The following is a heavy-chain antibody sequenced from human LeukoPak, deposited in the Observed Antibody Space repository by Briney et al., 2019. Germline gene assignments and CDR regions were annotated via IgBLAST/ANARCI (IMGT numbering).Heavy chain of an antibody. V-gene: IGHV1-69*05. CDR2: IIPIFGTA. CDR1: GGTFSSYA. D-gene: IGHD1-26*01. CDR3: ARVRSGSYSRYYFDY. Sequence: SVKVSCKASGGTFSSYAISWVRQVHGQGLEWKGGIIPIFGTANYAQKFQGRVTITTGESTSTAYMELISLRSEDTAVYYCARVRSGSYSRYYFDYWGQGTLVTVSS. J-gene: IGHJ4*02.